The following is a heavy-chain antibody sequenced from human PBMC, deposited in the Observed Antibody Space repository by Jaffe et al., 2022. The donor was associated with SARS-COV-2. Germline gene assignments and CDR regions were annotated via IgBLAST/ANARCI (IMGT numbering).Heavy chain of an antibody. Sequence: EVQLLESGGGLVQPGGSLRLSCAASGFTFSSHVMTWVRQAPGKGLEWVSSVGSGGSDTYYADSVKGRFTVSRDNSKKTLYLQMNSLRAEDTAVYYCAKGHLGFNNLDGWGQGTPVTVSS. V-gene: IGHV3-23*01. D-gene: IGHD3-16*01. CDR1: GFTFSSHV. CDR2: VGSGGSDT. CDR3: AKGHLGFNNLDG. J-gene: IGHJ4*02.